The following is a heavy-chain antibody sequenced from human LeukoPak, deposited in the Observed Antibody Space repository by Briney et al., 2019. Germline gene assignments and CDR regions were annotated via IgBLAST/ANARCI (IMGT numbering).Heavy chain of an antibody. Sequence: PGGSLRLSCAASGFTFSSFGMSWVRQAPGKGLEWVSAISSTGGTAYYADSVKGRFTVPRDNSKNTLYLQMNSLRAEDTAVYYCAKSGYNRFDYWGQGTLVTVSS. V-gene: IGHV3-23*01. CDR3: AKSGYNRFDY. CDR1: GFTFSSFG. J-gene: IGHJ4*02. D-gene: IGHD5-24*01. CDR2: ISSTGGTA.